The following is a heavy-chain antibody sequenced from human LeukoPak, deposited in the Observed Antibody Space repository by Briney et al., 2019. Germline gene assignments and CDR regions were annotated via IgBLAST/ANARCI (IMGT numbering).Heavy chain of an antibody. D-gene: IGHD1-20*01. CDR2: IYYSGST. V-gene: IGHV4-39*07. CDR3: ARGGPEYSWKY. Sequence: SETLSLTCTVSGGSISSSSYYWGWIRQPPGKGLEWIGSIYYSGSTYYNPSLKSRVTISVDTSKNQFSLKLSSVTAADTAVYYCARGGPEYSWKYWGQGTLVTVSS. CDR1: GGSISSSSYY. J-gene: IGHJ4*02.